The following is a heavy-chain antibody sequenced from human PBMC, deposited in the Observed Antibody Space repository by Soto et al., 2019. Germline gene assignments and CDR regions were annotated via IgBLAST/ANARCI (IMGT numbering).Heavy chain of an antibody. V-gene: IGHV3-13*05. CDR3: ARAYLGRLPRRADYYYAIDV. CDR2: LGAARDP. D-gene: IGHD1-26*01. J-gene: IGHJ6*02. Sequence: AGSLRLCRAASGFSFRDYDMPWVRKRKGKGLEWVSALGAARDPYYVGSVKGRFSVSRDNAQNSLFLQMNNLRVDDTAVYFCARAYLGRLPRRADYYYAIDVWGRGTTVTVSS. CDR1: GFSFRDYD.